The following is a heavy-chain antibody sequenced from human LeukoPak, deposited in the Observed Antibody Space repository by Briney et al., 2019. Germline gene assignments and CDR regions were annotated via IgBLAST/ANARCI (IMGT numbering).Heavy chain of an antibody. Sequence: PSETLSLTCAVYGGSFSGYYWSWIRQPPGKGLEWIGEINHSGSTNYNPSLKSRVTISVDTSKNQFSLKLTSVTAADTAVYYCARGHHYYDSSAYFEEYWYFDLWGRGTLVTVSS. J-gene: IGHJ2*01. D-gene: IGHD3-22*01. V-gene: IGHV4-34*01. CDR3: ARGHHYYDSSAYFEEYWYFDL. CDR2: INHSGST. CDR1: GGSFSGYY.